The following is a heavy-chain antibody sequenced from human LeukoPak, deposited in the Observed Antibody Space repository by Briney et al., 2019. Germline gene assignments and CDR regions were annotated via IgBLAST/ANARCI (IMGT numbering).Heavy chain of an antibody. J-gene: IGHJ4*02. CDR2: IKQDGSKR. V-gene: IGHV3-7*04. CDR1: GFTFSSYS. D-gene: IGHD5-24*01. Sequence: GGSLRLSCAASGFTFSSYSMNWVRQAPGKGLEWVANIKQDGSKRSYVDSVKGRFTISRDNAKNSLYLQMNSLRAEDTAIYYCTRVGYIDEGIDYWGQGTLVTVSS. CDR3: TRVGYIDEGIDY.